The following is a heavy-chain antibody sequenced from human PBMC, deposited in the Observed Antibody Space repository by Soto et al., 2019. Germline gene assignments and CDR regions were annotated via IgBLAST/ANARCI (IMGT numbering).Heavy chain of an antibody. CDR1: GGSISSSSYY. V-gene: IGHV4-39*01. J-gene: IGHJ5*02. D-gene: IGHD6-13*01. CDR3: ARRPAAGREGNWFDP. CDR2: IYYSGST. Sequence: SETLSLTCTVSGGSISSSSYYWGWIRQPPGKGLEWIGSIYYSGSTYYNPSLKSRVTISVDTSKNQFSLKLSSVTAADTAVYYCARRPAAGREGNWFDPWGQGTLVTVSS.